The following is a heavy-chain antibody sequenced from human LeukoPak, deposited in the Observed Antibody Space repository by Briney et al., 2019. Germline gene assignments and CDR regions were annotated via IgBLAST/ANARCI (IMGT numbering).Heavy chain of an antibody. V-gene: IGHV4-61*02. CDR1: GGSISNGGYY. Sequence: SETLSLTCTVSGGSISNGGYYWSWIRQPAGKGLEWIGRMYTSGSTNYNPSLKSRVTISVDTSKNQFSLKLISVTAADTAVYYCVREPDSSGYPGDAFDIWGQGTMVTVSS. CDR2: MYTSGST. CDR3: VREPDSSGYPGDAFDI. D-gene: IGHD3-22*01. J-gene: IGHJ3*02.